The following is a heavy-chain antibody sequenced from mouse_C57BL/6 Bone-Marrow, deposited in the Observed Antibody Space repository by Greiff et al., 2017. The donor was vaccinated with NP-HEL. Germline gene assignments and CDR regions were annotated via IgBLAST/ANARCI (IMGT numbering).Heavy chain of an antibody. CDR2: ISGGGGNT. D-gene: IGHD2-5*01. CDR3: ARPRSYYSSYDWFAY. Sequence: EVMLVESGGGLVKPGGSLKLSCAASGFTFSSYTMSWVRQTPEKRLEWVATISGGGGNTYYPDSVKGRFTISRDNAKNTLYLQMSSLRSEDTALYYCARPRSYYSSYDWFAYWGQGTLVTVSA. J-gene: IGHJ3*01. V-gene: IGHV5-9*01. CDR1: GFTFSSYT.